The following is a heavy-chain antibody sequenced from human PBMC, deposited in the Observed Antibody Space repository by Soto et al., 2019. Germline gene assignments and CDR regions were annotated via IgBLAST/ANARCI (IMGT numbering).Heavy chain of an antibody. Sequence: GESLKISCKGSGYSFPSDWIGWVRQMPGKGLEWMGSIYPADSDTRYSPAFQGKVTISADKSIRTAYLQWSSQKASDTATYYCARIPQSTTSYYDHNFGMDVWGQGTTVTVSS. J-gene: IGHJ6*02. CDR1: GYSFPSDW. V-gene: IGHV5-51*01. CDR3: ARIPQSTTSYYDHNFGMDV. CDR2: IYPADSDT. D-gene: IGHD3-3*01.